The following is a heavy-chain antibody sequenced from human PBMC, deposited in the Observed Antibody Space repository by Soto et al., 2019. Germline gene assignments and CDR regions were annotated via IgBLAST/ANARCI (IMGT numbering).Heavy chain of an antibody. CDR3: ARDGPSYYDILTGYFQLEFDD. CDR1: GYTFTSYG. J-gene: IGHJ4*02. D-gene: IGHD3-9*01. Sequence: VASVKVSCKASGYTFTSYGISWVRQAPGQGLEWMGWISAYNGNTNYAQKLQGRVTMTTDTSTSTAYMELRSLRSDDTAVYYCARDGPSYYDILTGYFQLEFDDSGQGTRVTVAS. CDR2: ISAYNGNT. V-gene: IGHV1-18*01.